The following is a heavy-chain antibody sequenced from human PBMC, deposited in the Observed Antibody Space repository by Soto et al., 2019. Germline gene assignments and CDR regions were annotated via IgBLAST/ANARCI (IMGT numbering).Heavy chain of an antibody. Sequence: GGSLRLSCAASGFTFSSYSINWVRQAPGKGLEWVSSISSSSSYIYYADSVKGRFTISRDNAKNSLYLQMNSLRAEDTAVYYCVRDWAAAGRGYYYGMDVWGQGTTVTVSS. CDR1: GFTFSSYS. CDR2: ISSSSSYI. D-gene: IGHD6-13*01. CDR3: VRDWAAAGRGYYYGMDV. J-gene: IGHJ6*02. V-gene: IGHV3-21*01.